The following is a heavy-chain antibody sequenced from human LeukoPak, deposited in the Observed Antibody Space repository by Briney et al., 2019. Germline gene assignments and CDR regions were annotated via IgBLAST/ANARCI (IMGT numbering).Heavy chain of an antibody. J-gene: IGHJ5*01. Sequence: GGSLRLSCAASGFTFSSYWMNWVRQAPGKGLKWVANIKGDGNEKNYVDSVRGRFPISRDNAKNSLYLQMDSLRAEDTAVYYCAKEGAYPIITYDSWGQGALVTVSS. CDR1: GFTFSSYW. V-gene: IGHV3-7*01. CDR2: IKGDGNEK. CDR3: AKEGAYPIITYDS. D-gene: IGHD3-10*01.